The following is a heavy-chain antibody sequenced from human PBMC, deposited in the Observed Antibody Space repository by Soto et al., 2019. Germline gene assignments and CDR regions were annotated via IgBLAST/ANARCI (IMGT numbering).Heavy chain of an antibody. V-gene: IGHV3-30*18. CDR3: AKDVNAFFDY. CDR2: ISYDGSKK. D-gene: IGHD2-2*01. J-gene: IGHJ4*02. Sequence: PGGSLRLSCAASGFTFRSYGMHWVRQAPGKGLEWVTFISYDGSKKYYADSVKGRFTNSRDNSKNTLYLQMSSLRAEDTAAYYCAKDVNAFFDYWGQGTLVTVSS. CDR1: GFTFRSYG.